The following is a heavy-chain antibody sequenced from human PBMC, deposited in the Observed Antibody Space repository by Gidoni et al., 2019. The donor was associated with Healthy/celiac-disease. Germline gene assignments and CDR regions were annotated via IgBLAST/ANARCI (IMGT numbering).Heavy chain of an antibody. V-gene: IGHV3-21*01. Sequence: EVQLVESGGGLVKPGGSLRLSCAASGFTFSSYSMNWVRQAPGKGLEWVSSISSSSSYIYYADSVKGRFTISRDNAKNSLYLQMNSLRAEDTAVYYCAREYDYGDYGMDYWGQGTLVTVSS. CDR1: GFTFSSYS. D-gene: IGHD4-17*01. CDR3: AREYDYGDYGMDY. J-gene: IGHJ4*02. CDR2: ISSSSSYI.